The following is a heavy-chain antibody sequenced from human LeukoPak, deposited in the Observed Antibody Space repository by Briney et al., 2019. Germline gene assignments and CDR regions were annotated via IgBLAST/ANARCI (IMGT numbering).Heavy chain of an antibody. CDR3: ARAFLVGYSPEQYFFDY. D-gene: IGHD2-15*01. V-gene: IGHV4-4*02. CDR2: IHHSGTA. CDR1: GGSISSSNW. Sequence: SGTLSLTCAVSGGSISSSNWWSWVRQSPGKGLECIGDIHHSGTANYSPSLKSRVSISVDKSKNQFSLRLGSVTAADTAVYYCARAFLVGYSPEQYFFDYWGQGTLVTVSS. J-gene: IGHJ4*02.